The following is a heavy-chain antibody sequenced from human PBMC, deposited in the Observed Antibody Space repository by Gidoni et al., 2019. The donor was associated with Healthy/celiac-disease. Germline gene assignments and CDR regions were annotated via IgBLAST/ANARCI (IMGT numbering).Heavy chain of an antibody. CDR2: TYYRSKWYN. D-gene: IGHD2-15*01. CDR3: ARSDMSYFDY. J-gene: IGHJ4*02. Sequence: LGRTYYRSKWYNDYAVSVKSRITINPDTSKNQFSLQLNSVTPEDTAVYYCARSDMSYFDYWGQGTLVTVSS. V-gene: IGHV6-1*01.